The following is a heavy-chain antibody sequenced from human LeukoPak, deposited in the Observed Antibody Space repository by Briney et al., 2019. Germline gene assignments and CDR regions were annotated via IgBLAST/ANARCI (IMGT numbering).Heavy chain of an antibody. CDR2: ISGDGRNI. CDR1: GFTFSSYW. CDR3: VRDNPRCCGVVPANIDDY. D-gene: IGHD2-15*01. J-gene: IGHJ4*02. Sequence: PGGSLRLSCVASGFTFSSYWMHWVRQDPRKGLVWVSRISGDGRNINYADSVRGRFTISRDNAKNSLYLQMHSLRAEDTAVYYCVRDNPRCCGVVPANIDDYWGQGTLVTVSS. V-gene: IGHV3-74*01.